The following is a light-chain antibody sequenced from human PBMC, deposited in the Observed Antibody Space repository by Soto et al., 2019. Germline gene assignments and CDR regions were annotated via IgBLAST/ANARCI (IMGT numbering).Light chain of an antibody. J-gene: IGKJ1*01. CDR2: SAS. CDR3: QHYNSYSEA. CDR1: QSISRY. V-gene: IGKV1-39*01. Sequence: DIQMTQSPSSLSASVGDRVTVTCRAGQSISRYLNWYQQRPGKAPKLLIYSASSLQTGVPSRFSGSGSGTDFTLTISSLQPDDFATYYCQHYNSYSEAFGQGTKVELK.